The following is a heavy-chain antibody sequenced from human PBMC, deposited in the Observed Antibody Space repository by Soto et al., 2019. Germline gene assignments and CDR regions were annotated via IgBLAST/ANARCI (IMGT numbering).Heavy chain of an antibody. CDR1: GFTFSSYA. CDR3: ARRGSGSYYDY. V-gene: IGHV3-23*01. J-gene: IGHJ4*02. Sequence: EVQLLESGGGLVQPGGSLRLSCAASGFTFSSYAMRWVRQAPGKGLEWVSAISGSGDSTYYADSVKGRFTISRDNSKNTLYLQMNRLRAEDPAVCDCARRGSGSYYDYWGQGTLVTVSS. D-gene: IGHD1-26*01. CDR2: ISGSGDST.